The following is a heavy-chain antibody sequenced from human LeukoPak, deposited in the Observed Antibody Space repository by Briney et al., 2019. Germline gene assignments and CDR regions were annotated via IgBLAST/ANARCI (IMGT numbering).Heavy chain of an antibody. CDR3: ARDRIVLVPAAILGYYMDV. J-gene: IGHJ6*03. CDR1: GGSFSGYY. D-gene: IGHD2-2*02. V-gene: IGHV4-34*01. CDR2: INHSGST. Sequence: SETLSLTCAVYGGSFSGYYWSWIRQPPGKGLEWIGEINHSGSTNYNPSLKSRVTISVDTSKNQFSLKLSSVTAADTAVYYCARDRIVLVPAAILGYYMDVWGKGTTVTVSS.